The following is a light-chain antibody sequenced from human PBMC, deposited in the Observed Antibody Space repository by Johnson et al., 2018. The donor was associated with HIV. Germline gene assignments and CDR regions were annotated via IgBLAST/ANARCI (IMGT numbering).Light chain of an antibody. CDR3: GTWDSSLSAGV. CDR2: ENN. Sequence: QSVLTQPPSVSAAPGQKVTISCSGSSSNIGNNYVYWYQQLPGTAPKLLIYENNKRPSGIPDRFSGSKSGTSATLGITGLPTGDEADYYCGTWDSSLSAGVFGTGTKVTVL. V-gene: IGLV1-51*02. J-gene: IGLJ1*01. CDR1: SSNIGNNY.